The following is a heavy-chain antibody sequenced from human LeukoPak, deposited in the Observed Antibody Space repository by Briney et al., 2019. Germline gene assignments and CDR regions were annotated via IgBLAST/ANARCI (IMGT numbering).Heavy chain of an antibody. CDR2: ISGSGGST. CDR3: AKFTDGYYDFWSVYPY. D-gene: IGHD3-3*01. Sequence: GGSLRLSCAASGFTFSSYAMSWVRQAPGKGLEWVSAISGSGGSTYYADSVKGRFTISRDNSKNTLYLQMNSLRAEDTAVYYCAKFTDGYYDFWSVYPYWGQGTLVTVSS. J-gene: IGHJ4*02. CDR1: GFTFSSYA. V-gene: IGHV3-23*01.